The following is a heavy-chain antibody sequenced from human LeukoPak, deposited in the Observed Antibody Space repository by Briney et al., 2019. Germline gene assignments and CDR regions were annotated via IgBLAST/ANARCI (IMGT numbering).Heavy chain of an antibody. CDR2: INPNSGGT. CDR3: AREAGDYYYGMHV. J-gene: IGHJ6*02. V-gene: IGHV1-2*02. CDR1: GYTFTGYY. D-gene: IGHD6-25*01. Sequence: GASVKVSCKASGYTFTGYYMHWVRQAPGQGLEWMGWINPNSGGTNYAQKFQGRVTMTRDTSISTAYMELSRLRSDDTAVYYCAREAGDYYYGMHVWGQGTTVTVSS.